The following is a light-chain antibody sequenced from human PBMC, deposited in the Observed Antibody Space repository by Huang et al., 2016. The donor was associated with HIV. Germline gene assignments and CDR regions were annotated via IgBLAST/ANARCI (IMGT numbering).Light chain of an antibody. J-gene: IGKJ3*01. CDR1: QDISTS. CDR2: AAS. CDR3: QQSYTTPRVT. Sequence: DIRLTQSPSPLSASVGDRVTITCRASQDISTSLNWFQQKPGKAPKLLIFAASTLQSGVPSRFIGSGSGTDFTLTITSLQPEDFATYSCQQSYTTPRVTFGPGTKVDV. V-gene: IGKV1-39*01.